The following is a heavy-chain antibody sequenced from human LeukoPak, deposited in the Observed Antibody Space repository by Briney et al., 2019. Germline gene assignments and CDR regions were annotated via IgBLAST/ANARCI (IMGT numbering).Heavy chain of an antibody. V-gene: IGHV4-30-4*08. D-gene: IGHD3-22*01. CDR2: IYYSGST. CDR1: GGSISTGGYY. J-gene: IGHJ3*02. CDR3: ARADSSGYSADAFDI. Sequence: SETLSLTCTVSGGSISTGGYYWSWIRQPAGKGLEWIGYIYYSGSTYYNPSLKSRVTISVDTSKNQFSLKLSSVTAADTAVYYCARADSSGYSADAFDIWGQGTMVTVSS.